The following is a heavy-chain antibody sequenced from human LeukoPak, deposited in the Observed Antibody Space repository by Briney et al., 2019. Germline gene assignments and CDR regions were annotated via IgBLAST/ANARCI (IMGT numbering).Heavy chain of an antibody. J-gene: IGHJ4*02. V-gene: IGHV3-30-3*01. D-gene: IGHD3-22*01. Sequence: GGSLRLSCAASGFTFSSYAMHWVRQAPGKGLEWVAVISYDGSNKYYADSVKGRFTISRDNSKNTLYLQMNSLRAEDTAVYYCANTVRSPYYYDSSGYPRYWGQGTLVTVSS. CDR2: ISYDGSNK. CDR1: GFTFSSYA. CDR3: ANTVRSPYYYDSSGYPRY.